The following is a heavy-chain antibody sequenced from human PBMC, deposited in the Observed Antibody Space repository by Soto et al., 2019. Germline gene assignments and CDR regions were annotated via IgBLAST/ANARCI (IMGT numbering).Heavy chain of an antibody. Sequence: QITLKESGPTLVKPTQTLTLTCTFSGFSLTTRGVGVGWIRQPPGKALEWLALIYWDDDKRYSPSLKSRLIITKDTSKNQVVLTLTNMDPVDTATYYCAHVPGSGQLLYSYYYYMDVWGKGATVAVS. V-gene: IGHV2-5*02. CDR3: AHVPGSGQLLYSYYYYMDV. CDR2: IYWDDDK. J-gene: IGHJ6*03. CDR1: GFSLTTRGVG. D-gene: IGHD3-10*01.